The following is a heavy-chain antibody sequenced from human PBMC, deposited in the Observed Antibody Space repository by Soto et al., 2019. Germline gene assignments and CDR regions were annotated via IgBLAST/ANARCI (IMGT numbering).Heavy chain of an antibody. CDR3: ARLVTIFGVVISGGMDV. D-gene: IGHD3-3*01. CDR2: IYPGDSDT. Sequence: PGESLKISCQASGYTFINNWIGWVRQKPGKGLEWLGIIYPGDSDTRYSPSFQGQVTISADKSISTAYLQWSSLKASDTAMYYCARLVTIFGVVISGGMDVWGQGTTVTVSS. V-gene: IGHV5-51*01. CDR1: GYTFINNW. J-gene: IGHJ6*02.